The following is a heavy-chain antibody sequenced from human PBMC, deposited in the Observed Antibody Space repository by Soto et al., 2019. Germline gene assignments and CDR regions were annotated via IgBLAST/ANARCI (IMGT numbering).Heavy chain of an antibody. CDR3: ARGRGGYCSGGSCYFYYYGMDV. CDR1: GGTFSSYV. J-gene: IGHJ6*02. D-gene: IGHD2-15*01. V-gene: IGHV1-69*13. CDR2: IIPIFGTA. Sequence: SVKVSCKASGGTFSSYVISWVRQAPGQGLEWMGGIIPIFGTANYAQKFQGRVTITADESTSTAYMELSSLRSEDTAVYYCARGRGGYCSGGSCYFYYYGMDVWGQGTTVTVSS.